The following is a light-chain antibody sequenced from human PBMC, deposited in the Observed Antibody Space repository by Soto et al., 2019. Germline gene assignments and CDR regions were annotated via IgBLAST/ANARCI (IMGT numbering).Light chain of an antibody. J-gene: IGLJ2*01. CDR3: SSYAGSNNLV. CDR1: SSDVGGYKY. CDR2: EVN. V-gene: IGLV2-8*01. Sequence: QSALTQPPSASGSPGQSVTISCTGTSSDVGGYKYVSWYQQHPGKAPKLMIYEVNKRPSGVPDRFSGSKSGNTASLTVSGLQAEEEADYYCSSYAGSNNLVFGGGTKLTVL.